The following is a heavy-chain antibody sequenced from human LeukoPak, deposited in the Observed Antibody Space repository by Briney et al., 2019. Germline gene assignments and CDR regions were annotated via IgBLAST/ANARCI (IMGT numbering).Heavy chain of an antibody. CDR3: AKVGGYCSSTSCYNSYYYYMDV. J-gene: IGHJ6*03. D-gene: IGHD2-2*02. Sequence: GGSLRLSCAASGFTFSSYGMHWVRQAPGKGLEWVAFIRYDGSNKYYADSVKGRFTISRDNSKNTLYLQMNSLRAEDTAVYYCAKVGGYCSSTSCYNSYYYYMDVWGKGTTVTVSS. V-gene: IGHV3-30*02. CDR1: GFTFSSYG. CDR2: IRYDGSNK.